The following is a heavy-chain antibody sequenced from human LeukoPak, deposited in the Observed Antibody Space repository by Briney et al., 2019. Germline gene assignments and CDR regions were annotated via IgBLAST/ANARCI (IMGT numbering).Heavy chain of an antibody. J-gene: IGHJ6*02. CDR2: INAGNGNT. Sequence: ASVKVSCKASGYTFTSYGISWVRQAPGQGLEWMGWINAGNGNTKYSQKFQGRVTITRDTSASTAYMELSSLRSEDTAVYYCARTEAMVIYYYGMDVWGQGTTVTVSS. D-gene: IGHD5-18*01. CDR3: ARTEAMVIYYYGMDV. CDR1: GYTFTSYG. V-gene: IGHV1-3*01.